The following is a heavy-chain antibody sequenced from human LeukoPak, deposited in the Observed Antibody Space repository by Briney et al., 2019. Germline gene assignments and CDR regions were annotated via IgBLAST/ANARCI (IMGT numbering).Heavy chain of an antibody. CDR1: GFNLSNFA. D-gene: IGHD2-15*01. Sequence: PGRSLRLSCAASGFNLSNFAMHWVRQSPVTGLEWVTLITFDGRHKYYADSVKGRFTVSRDSAKNSLYLQMNSLRPEDTALYYCASGGGSVAAWRWGQGTLVTVSS. CDR3: ASGGGSVAAWR. CDR2: ITFDGRHK. J-gene: IGHJ4*02. V-gene: IGHV3-30*04.